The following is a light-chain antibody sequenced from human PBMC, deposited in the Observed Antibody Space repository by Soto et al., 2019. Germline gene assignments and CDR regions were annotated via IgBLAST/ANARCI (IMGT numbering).Light chain of an antibody. CDR2: SNN. CDR3: AAWDDSLSGLV. CDR1: STNIGSNY. Sequence: QSVLTQPPSASGTPGQRVTISCSGSSTNIGSNYVYWYQQLPGTTPTLLISSNNQRHSGVPDRFSGSKSGTSASLAISGLLSEDEADYYCAAWDDSLSGLVFGGGTKLTVL. J-gene: IGLJ3*02. V-gene: IGLV1-47*02.